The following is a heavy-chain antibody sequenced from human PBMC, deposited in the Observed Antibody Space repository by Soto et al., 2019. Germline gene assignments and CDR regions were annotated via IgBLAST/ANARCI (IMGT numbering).Heavy chain of an antibody. Sequence: QMQLVQSGAEMKKPGSSVKVSGQSSGGTLNTYAMNWGRQAPGQGPEWMGDISPMFGAANYAPKFQGRVTITADESTGTSYMQLSSLTSEDTALYFCAREVQVHTPAFVYWGQGTLVTVSS. D-gene: IGHD3-10*01. CDR1: GGTLNTYA. V-gene: IGHV1-69*19. CDR3: AREVQVHTPAFVY. J-gene: IGHJ4*02. CDR2: ISPMFGAA.